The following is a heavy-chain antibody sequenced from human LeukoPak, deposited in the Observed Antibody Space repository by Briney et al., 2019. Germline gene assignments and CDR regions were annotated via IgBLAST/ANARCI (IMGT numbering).Heavy chain of an antibody. J-gene: IGHJ3*02. CDR3: ARDHYYGSGSRDAFDI. D-gene: IGHD3-10*01. CDR2: IYHSGST. CDR1: GGSISSSNW. Sequence: SGTLSLTCAVSGGSISSSNWWSWVRQPPGKGLEWIGEIYHSGSTNYNPSLKSRVTISVDKSKNQFSLKLSSVTAADTAVYYCARDHYYGSGSRDAFDIWGQGTMVTVSS. V-gene: IGHV4-4*02.